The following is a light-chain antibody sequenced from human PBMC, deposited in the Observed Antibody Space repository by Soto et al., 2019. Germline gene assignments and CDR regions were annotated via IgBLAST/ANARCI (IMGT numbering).Light chain of an antibody. CDR1: QSTSIY. V-gene: IGKV1-39*01. CDR3: QQSYITPYT. CDR2: AAS. J-gene: IGKJ2*01. Sequence: DIQMTQSPSSLSASVGDRVTITCRAGQSTSIYVNWYQQKPWKAPKLLIYAASSLQSGVPSRFSGSQSGTEFTLTISSLQPEDFADYYCQQSYITPYTFGQGTKREIK.